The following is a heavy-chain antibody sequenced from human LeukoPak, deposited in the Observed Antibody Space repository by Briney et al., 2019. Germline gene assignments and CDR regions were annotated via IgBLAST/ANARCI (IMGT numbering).Heavy chain of an antibody. Sequence: GGSLRLSCAASGFTFSSYGMHWVRQAPGKGLEWVAVISYDGSNKYYADSVKGRFTISRDNSKNTLYLQMNSLRAEDTAVYYCAKVPGRSSSWPYYYGMDVWGQGSTVTVSS. D-gene: IGHD6-13*01. CDR2: ISYDGSNK. V-gene: IGHV3-30*18. CDR1: GFTFSSYG. CDR3: AKVPGRSSSWPYYYGMDV. J-gene: IGHJ6*02.